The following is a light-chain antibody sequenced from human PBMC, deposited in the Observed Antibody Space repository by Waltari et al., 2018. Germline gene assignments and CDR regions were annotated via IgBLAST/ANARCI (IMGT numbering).Light chain of an antibody. J-gene: IGLJ2*01. CDR1: SSNIGSNF. Sequence: QSMLTQPPSTSGTPGQRVTISCSGSSSNIGSNFVYWYQHLPGTAPKLLIYRNNQRPSGVPDRCSGSKSGTAASRAISGLRSEDEADYYCAAWDDSLSGPVFGGGTKLTVL. CDR3: AAWDDSLSGPV. V-gene: IGLV1-47*01. CDR2: RNN.